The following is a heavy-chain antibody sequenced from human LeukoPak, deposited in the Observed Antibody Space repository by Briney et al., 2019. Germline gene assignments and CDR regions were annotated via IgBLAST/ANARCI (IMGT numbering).Heavy chain of an antibody. Sequence: SETLSLTCAVYGGSFSGYYWSWIRQPPGKGLEWIGEINHSGSTNYNPSLKSRVTISVDTSKNQFSLKLSSVTAADTAVYYCARLNYYDSSGCYNSKKYYFDYWGQGTLVTVSS. V-gene: IGHV4-34*01. J-gene: IGHJ4*02. CDR2: INHSGST. D-gene: IGHD3-22*01. CDR3: ARLNYYDSSGCYNSKKYYFDY. CDR1: GGSFSGYY.